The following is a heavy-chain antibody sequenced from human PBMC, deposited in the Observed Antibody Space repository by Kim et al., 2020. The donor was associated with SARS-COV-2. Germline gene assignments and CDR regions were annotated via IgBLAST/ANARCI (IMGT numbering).Heavy chain of an antibody. V-gene: IGHV4-39*01. CDR2: IYYSGST. CDR3: ARHHDYYDTSGYYYFDY. J-gene: IGHJ4*02. CDR1: GGSISSGSYY. Sequence: SETLSLTCSVSGGSISSGSYYWGWIRQPPGKGLEWIWSIYYSGSTYYNPSLKSRITISVDTSKNQFSLNLSSLTAADTAVYYCARHHDYYDTSGYYYFDYWGQGTLVTVSS. D-gene: IGHD3-22*01.